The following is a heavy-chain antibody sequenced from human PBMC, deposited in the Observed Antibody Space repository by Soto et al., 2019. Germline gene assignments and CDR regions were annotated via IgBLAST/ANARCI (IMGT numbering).Heavy chain of an antibody. Sequence: EVRLLESAGGLVQPGGSMRLSCAASGFTFSSHVMSWVRQAPGNRLEWVSSISGSGGSTNYADSVKGRFTISRDNXXXXXXXXXXXXXXXXXXXXXXXXXXGDGWGQGTLVTVSS. V-gene: IGHV3-23*01. CDR2: ISGSGGST. CDR3: XXXXGDG. CDR1: GFTFSSHV. J-gene: IGHJ4*02. D-gene: IGHD3-16*01.